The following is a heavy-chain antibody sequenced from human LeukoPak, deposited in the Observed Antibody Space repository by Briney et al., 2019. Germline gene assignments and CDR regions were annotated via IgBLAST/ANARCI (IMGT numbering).Heavy chain of an antibody. CDR1: CGSISSGGYS. Sequence: TLSLTCAVSCGSISSGGYSWSWIRPPPGKGLEWIGYIYHSGSTYYNPSLKSRVSISVDRSKNQFSLKLSSVTAADTAVYYCARGAVTHHDAFDIWGQGTMVTVFS. CDR2: IYHSGST. CDR3: ARGAVTHHDAFDI. V-gene: IGHV4-30-2*01. J-gene: IGHJ3*02. D-gene: IGHD4-23*01.